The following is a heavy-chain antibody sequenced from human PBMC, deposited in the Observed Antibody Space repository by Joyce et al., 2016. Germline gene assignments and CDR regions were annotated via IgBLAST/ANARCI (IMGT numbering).Heavy chain of an antibody. V-gene: IGHV1-2*02. CDR2: INPKTDDT. Sequence: QVQLVQSGAEVKKPGASVKVSGEASGHTCSGYYIHWVRQTPGQVRGWRGCINPKTDDTDYAQKFQARVTLTRDISITTVYMELTRLTYDDTGVYYFTRIDDAYYDCWSSYYDYSYGMDVWGQGSTVTVSS. CDR3: TRIDDAYYDCWSSYYDYSYGMDV. J-gene: IGHJ6*02. CDR1: GHTCSGYY. D-gene: IGHD3-3*01.